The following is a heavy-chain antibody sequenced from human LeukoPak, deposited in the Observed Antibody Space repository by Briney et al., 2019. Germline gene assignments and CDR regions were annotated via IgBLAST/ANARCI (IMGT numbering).Heavy chain of an antibody. Sequence: GGSLRLSCAASGFTFSSYGMHWVRQAPGKGLEWVAFIRYDGSNKYYADSVKGRFTISRDNSKNTLYLQMNSLRAEDTAVYYCAKSLISYYYDSSTPFDIWGQGTTVTVSS. V-gene: IGHV3-30*02. CDR3: AKSLISYYYDSSTPFDI. D-gene: IGHD3-22*01. CDR1: GFTFSSYG. J-gene: IGHJ3*02. CDR2: IRYDGSNK.